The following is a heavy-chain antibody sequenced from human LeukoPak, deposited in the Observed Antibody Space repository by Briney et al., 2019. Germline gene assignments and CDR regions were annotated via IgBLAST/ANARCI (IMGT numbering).Heavy chain of an antibody. D-gene: IGHD3-22*01. CDR2: ISGSGGST. V-gene: IGHV3-23*01. CDR3: AKGTPYYYDSSGYLDFDY. Sequence: GGSLRLSCAASGFTFSSYAMSWVRQAPGKGPEWVSAISGSGGSTYYADSVKGRFTISRDNSKNTLYLQMNSLRAEDTAVYYCAKGTPYYYDSSGYLDFDYWGQGTLVTVSS. J-gene: IGHJ4*02. CDR1: GFTFSSYA.